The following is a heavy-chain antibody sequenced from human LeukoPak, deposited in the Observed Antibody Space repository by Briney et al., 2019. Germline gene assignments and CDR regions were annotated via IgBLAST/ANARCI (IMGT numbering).Heavy chain of an antibody. Sequence: GGSLRLSCAASGFTFSSYEMNWVRQAPGKGLEWVSYISSSGSTIYYADSVKGRFTISRDNAKNSLYLQMNSLRAADTAVYYCAKDRAWLRFDDWGQGILVTVSS. CDR3: AKDRAWLRFDD. D-gene: IGHD5-12*01. V-gene: IGHV3-48*03. J-gene: IGHJ4*02. CDR1: GFTFSSYE. CDR2: ISSSGSTI.